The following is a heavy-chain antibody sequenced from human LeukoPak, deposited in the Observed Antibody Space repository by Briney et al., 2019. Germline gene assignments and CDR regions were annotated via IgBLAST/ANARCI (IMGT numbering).Heavy chain of an antibody. CDR2: INPNIGST. D-gene: IGHD3-22*01. V-gene: IGHV1-2*02. CDR1: GYTFTDYY. Sequence: ASVKVSCKASGYTFTDYYMHWVRQAPGQGLEWMGWINPNIGSTNYAQKFQGRVTMTRDSSSSTAYMELSRLRSDDTAVYYCASSTGWYYYDSSGYSIDYWGQGTLVTVSS. J-gene: IGHJ4*02. CDR3: ASSTGWYYYDSSGYSIDY.